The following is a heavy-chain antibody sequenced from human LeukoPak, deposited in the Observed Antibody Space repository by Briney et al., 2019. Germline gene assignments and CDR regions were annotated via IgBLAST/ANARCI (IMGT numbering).Heavy chain of an antibody. CDR3: ARGESLVVPAAIPDY. J-gene: IGHJ4*02. D-gene: IGHD2-2*01. V-gene: IGHV1-2*02. CDR2: INPNSGGT. Sequence: ASVKVSCKASGYTFTCYYMHWVRQAPGQGLESIGWINPNSGGTNYAQKCQGRVTMTRDTSISTAYMELSRLRSDDTAVYYCARGESLVVPAAIPDYWGQGTLVTVSS. CDR1: GYTFTCYY.